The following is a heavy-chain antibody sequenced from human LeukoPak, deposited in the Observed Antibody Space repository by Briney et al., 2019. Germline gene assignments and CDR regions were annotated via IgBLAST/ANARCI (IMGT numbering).Heavy chain of an antibody. V-gene: IGHV1-69*04. Sequence: SVKVSCKASGGTFSSYAISWVRQAPGQGLGWMGRIIPILGIANYAQKFQGRVTITADKSTSTAYMELSSLRSEDTAVYYCARDKGYSYGTDYWGQGTLVTVSS. J-gene: IGHJ4*02. CDR2: IIPILGIA. CDR1: GGTFSSYA. CDR3: ARDKGYSYGTDY. D-gene: IGHD5-18*01.